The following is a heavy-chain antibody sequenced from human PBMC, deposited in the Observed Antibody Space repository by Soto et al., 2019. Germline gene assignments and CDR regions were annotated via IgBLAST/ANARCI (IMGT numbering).Heavy chain of an antibody. J-gene: IGHJ4*01. CDR1: GFSLSTSGVG. Sequence: QITLKESGPTLVKPTQTLTLTCTFSGFSLSTSGVGVGWIRQPPGKALEWLALIYWDDAKRYSPSLKNSLTTTKVTSKNRVVPTMTTMDPVDTSISYCAHFPAAGLYYFDYGGHGTLVTVSS. V-gene: IGHV2-5*02. D-gene: IGHD6-19*01. CDR3: AHFPAAGLYYFDY. CDR2: IYWDDAK.